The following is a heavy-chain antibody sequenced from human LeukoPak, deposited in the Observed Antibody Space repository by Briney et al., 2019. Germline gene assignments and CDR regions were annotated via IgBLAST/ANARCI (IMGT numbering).Heavy chain of an antibody. CDR2: ISYDGTNK. J-gene: IGHJ6*03. CDR1: GFTFSSYG. CDR3: AKDGSKVAAAGTNYYYYMDV. D-gene: IGHD6-13*01. Sequence: GRSLRLSCAASGFTFSSYGMHWVRQAPGKGLEWVAVISYDGTNKYYADSVKGRFTISRDNSKNTLYLQMDSLRAEDTAVYYCAKDGSKVAAAGTNYYYYMDVWGKGTTVTVSS. V-gene: IGHV3-30*18.